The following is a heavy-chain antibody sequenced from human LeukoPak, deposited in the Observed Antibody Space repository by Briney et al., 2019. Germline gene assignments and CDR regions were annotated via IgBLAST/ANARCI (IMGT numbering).Heavy chain of an antibody. J-gene: IGHJ4*02. V-gene: IGHV5-51*01. CDR1: GYSFTSYW. Sequence: GGSLNIPCQGPGYSFTSYWIGWVRQMPAQGLGWRGIIYPGDSDTRYSPTFEAQVTISADKSISTAYLQWSTLKASDTAMYYCARVDTAMAYYFDYGGRGTLVTVSS. D-gene: IGHD5-18*01. CDR2: IYPGDSDT. CDR3: ARVDTAMAYYFDY.